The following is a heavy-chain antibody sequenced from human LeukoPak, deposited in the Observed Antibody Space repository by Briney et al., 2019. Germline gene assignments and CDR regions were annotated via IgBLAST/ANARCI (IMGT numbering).Heavy chain of an antibody. V-gene: IGHV1-2*02. Sequence: GASVKVSCKASGYTFTGYYMHWVRQAPGQGLEWMGWINPNSGGTNYAQKFQGRATMTRDTSISTAYMELSRLRSDDTAVYYCARGPLRFLEWLLYASDYWGQGTLVTVSS. CDR1: GYTFTGYY. CDR3: ARGPLRFLEWLLYASDY. J-gene: IGHJ4*02. CDR2: INPNSGGT. D-gene: IGHD3-3*01.